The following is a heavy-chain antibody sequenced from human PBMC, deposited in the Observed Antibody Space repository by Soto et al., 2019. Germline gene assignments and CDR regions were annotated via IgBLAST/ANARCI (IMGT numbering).Heavy chain of an antibody. J-gene: IGHJ6*03. D-gene: IGHD2-8*01. Sequence: ASVKVSCKVSGYTLTELSMLWVRQAPAKGSEWMGGVEPEDGETIYAQKFQGRVTMTEDTSTDTAYMELSSLRSEDTAVYYGATGTNGDLRGIYYYYYMEVWGKGTTVTVSS. V-gene: IGHV1-24*01. CDR1: GYTLTELS. CDR3: ATGTNGDLRGIYYYYYMEV. CDR2: VEPEDGET.